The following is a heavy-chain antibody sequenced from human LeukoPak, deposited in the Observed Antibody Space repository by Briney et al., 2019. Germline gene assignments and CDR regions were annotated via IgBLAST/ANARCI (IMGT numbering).Heavy chain of an antibody. CDR2: IRSKSNSYTP. V-gene: IGHV3-73*01. D-gene: IGHD2-21*01. CDR1: GFTFSGSA. J-gene: IGHJ5*02. CDR3: TRLFVGNWFDP. Sequence: GGSLRLPCAASGFTFSGSAMHWVRQASGKGLEWVGRIRSKSNSYTPAYAASVKGRFTISRDDSQNTAYLQMNSLKTEDTAVYYCTRLFVGNWFDPWGQGTLVTVSS.